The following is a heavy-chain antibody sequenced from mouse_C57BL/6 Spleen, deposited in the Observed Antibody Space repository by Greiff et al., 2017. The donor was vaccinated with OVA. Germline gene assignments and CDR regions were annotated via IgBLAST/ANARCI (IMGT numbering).Heavy chain of an antibody. J-gene: IGHJ3*01. D-gene: IGHD3-2*02. CDR2: IDPETGGT. V-gene: IGHV1-15*01. CDR1: GYTFTDYE. Sequence: QVQLQQSGAELVRPGASVTLSCKASGYTFTDYEMHWVKQTPVHGLEWIGAIDPETGGTAYNQKFKGKATLTVDQSSSTAYMQLNSLTSEDSAVYYCAREEAQAYQGFAYWGQGTLVTVSA. CDR3: AREEAQAYQGFAY.